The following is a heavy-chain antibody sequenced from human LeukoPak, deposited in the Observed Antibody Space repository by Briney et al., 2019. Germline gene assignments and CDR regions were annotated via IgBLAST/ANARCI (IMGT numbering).Heavy chain of an antibody. J-gene: IGHJ4*02. CDR3: ARYAYDILTGYYFYFDY. Sequence: GGSLSLSCAASGFTFSSYSMNWVRQAPGKGLEWVSSISSSSYIYYADSVKGRFTISRDNAKNSLYLQMNSLRAEDTAVYYCARYAYDILTGYYFYFDYWGQGTLVTVSS. V-gene: IGHV3-21*01. CDR1: GFTFSSYS. CDR2: ISSSSYI. D-gene: IGHD3-9*01.